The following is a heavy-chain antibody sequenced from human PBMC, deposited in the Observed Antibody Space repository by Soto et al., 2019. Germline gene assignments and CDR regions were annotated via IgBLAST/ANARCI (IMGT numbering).Heavy chain of an antibody. J-gene: IGHJ4*02. CDR3: ARLAGLATIAYYFDF. CDR2: IYYRGNA. Sequence: QLQLQESGPGLVKPSETLSLTCSVSDDSINSDKYYWGWIRQRQGKALEWIGSIYYRGNAYYNPSRQTRFTIALYKSRSQFSLKLTSVTATDSAVYICARLAGLATIAYYFDFWGPGALVTVSS. D-gene: IGHD6-19*01. V-gene: IGHV4-39*01. CDR1: DDSINSDKYY.